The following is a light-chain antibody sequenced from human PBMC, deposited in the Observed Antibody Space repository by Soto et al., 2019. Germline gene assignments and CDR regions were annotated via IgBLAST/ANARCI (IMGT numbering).Light chain of an antibody. CDR2: EAS. Sequence: EIVLTQSPATLSLSPGERATLSCRASQSIGLAIAWYQHKPGQAPRLLIFEASQRATGIPARFRGSGSGTDFTISISSLEPEDFAVYYCQQRTDRPPWTFGQGTKVESK. CDR1: QSIGLA. J-gene: IGKJ1*01. V-gene: IGKV3-11*01. CDR3: QQRTDRPPWT.